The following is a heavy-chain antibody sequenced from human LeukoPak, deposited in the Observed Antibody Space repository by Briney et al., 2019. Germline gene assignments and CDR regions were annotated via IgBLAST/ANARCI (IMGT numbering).Heavy chain of an antibody. CDR3: AKDLFGWELLGGGVFDY. CDR2: ISYDGSNK. D-gene: IGHD1-26*01. Sequence: PGGSLRLSCAASGFTFSSYGMHWVRQAPGKGLEWVAVISYDGSNKYYADSVKGRFTISRDNSKNTLYLQMNSLRAEDTAVYYCAKDLFGWELLGGGVFDYWGQGTLVTVSS. J-gene: IGHJ4*02. V-gene: IGHV3-30*18. CDR1: GFTFSSYG.